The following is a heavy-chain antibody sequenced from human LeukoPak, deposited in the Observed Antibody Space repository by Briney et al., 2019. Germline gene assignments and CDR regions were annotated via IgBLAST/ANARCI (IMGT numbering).Heavy chain of an antibody. CDR3: ARAGSGPTSGYYYFDY. D-gene: IGHD6-19*01. J-gene: IGHJ4*02. V-gene: IGHV3-7*01. Sequence: GGSLRLSCAASGFTFSSYWMSWVRQAPGKGLEWVANIKQDGSEEYYVDPVKGRFTISRDNAKNSLYLQMNSLRAEDTAVYYCARAGSGPTSGYYYFDYWGQGTLVTVSS. CDR1: GFTFSSYW. CDR2: IKQDGSEE.